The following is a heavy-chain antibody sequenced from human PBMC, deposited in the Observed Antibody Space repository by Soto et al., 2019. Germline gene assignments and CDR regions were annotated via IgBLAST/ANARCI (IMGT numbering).Heavy chain of an antibody. CDR2: IGDRGPRT. CDR1: GFTFNNYA. CDR3: AKGLEYSSSTETFDY. V-gene: IGHV3-23*01. Sequence: GGSLRLSCAASGFTFNNYAMTWVRQAPGKGLEWVSSIGDRGPRTYYADSVKGRFTTSRDNSGSTVYLQMNSLRVEDTAVYYCAKGLEYSSSTETFDYWGQGTMVTVYS. J-gene: IGHJ4*02. D-gene: IGHD6-6*01.